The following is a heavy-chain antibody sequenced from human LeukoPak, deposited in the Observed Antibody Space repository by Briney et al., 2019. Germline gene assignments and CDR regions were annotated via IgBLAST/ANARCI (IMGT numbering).Heavy chain of an antibody. D-gene: IGHD1-26*01. CDR1: SGSYSGNY. Sequence: SETLSLTCVVSSGSYSGNYWNWIRQSPGKGLEWVGEINHGGSTNYNPSLKSRVTISLDTSKKQSSLKLNSVTAADTAVYYCARSRAGGAVHWGQGTLVTVSS. CDR2: INHGGST. V-gene: IGHV4-34*01. CDR3: ARSRAGGAVH. J-gene: IGHJ4*02.